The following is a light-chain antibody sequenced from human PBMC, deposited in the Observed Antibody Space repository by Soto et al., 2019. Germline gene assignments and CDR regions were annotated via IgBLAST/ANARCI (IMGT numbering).Light chain of an antibody. CDR3: HPYHNFKRT. J-gene: IGKJ1*01. CDR1: QSVSSY. V-gene: IGKV3-11*01. CDR2: DAS. Sequence: EIVLTQSPATLSLSPGESATLSCRASQSVSSYLAWYQQKPGQAPRLLIYDASNRATGIPARFSGSGSGTDFTLTVSSLQPDDLATYDCHPYHNFKRTVGQGTKGEIK.